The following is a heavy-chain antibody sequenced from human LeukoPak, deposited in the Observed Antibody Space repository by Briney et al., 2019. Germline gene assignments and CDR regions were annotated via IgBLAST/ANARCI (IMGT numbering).Heavy chain of an antibody. J-gene: IGHJ4*02. CDR1: GFTFFSYE. CDR3: ARALPSSWYFFDY. Sequence: PGGSLRLSCATSGFTFFSYEMYWVRQAPGKGLEWVSYISSSTGTKYYADSVKGRFTISRDNAKSSLYQQMYSLRVDDTAVYYCARALPSSWYFFDYWGQGALVTVSS. V-gene: IGHV3-48*03. D-gene: IGHD6-13*01. CDR2: ISSSTGTK.